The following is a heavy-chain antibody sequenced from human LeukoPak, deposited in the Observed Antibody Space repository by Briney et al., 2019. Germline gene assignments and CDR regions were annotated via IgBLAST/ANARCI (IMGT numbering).Heavy chain of an antibody. CDR3: AKELARAAAGTFGY. J-gene: IGHJ4*02. CDR1: ADSFSSHY. D-gene: IGHD6-13*01. Sequence: PSETLSLTCAVSADSFSSHYWSWVRQAPGKGLEWVSAISGSGGSTYYADSVKGRFTISRDNSKNTLYLQMNSLRAEDTAVYYCAKELARAAAGTFGYWGQGTLVTVSS. V-gene: IGHV3-23*01. CDR2: ISGSGGST.